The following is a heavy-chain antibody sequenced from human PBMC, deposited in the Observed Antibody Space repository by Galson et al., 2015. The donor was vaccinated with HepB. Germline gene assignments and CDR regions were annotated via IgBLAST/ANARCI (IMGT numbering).Heavy chain of an antibody. V-gene: IGHV3-11*05. D-gene: IGHD3-10*01. CDR3: AREEGSGIYDNGYYHYGMDV. CDR2: ISSSSRYT. J-gene: IGHJ6*02. Sequence: SLRLSCAAPGFSFSDHYMSWIRQAPGKGLECVSYISSSSRYTHYADSVKGRFSISRDNAKNSLHLEMNSLRAEDTAVYYCAREEGSGIYDNGYYHYGMDVWGQGTTVIVSS. CDR1: GFSFSDHY.